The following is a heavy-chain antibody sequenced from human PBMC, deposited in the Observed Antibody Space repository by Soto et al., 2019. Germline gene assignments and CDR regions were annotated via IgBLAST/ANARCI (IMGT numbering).Heavy chain of an antibody. V-gene: IGHV2-5*02. Sequence: SGPTLVNPTQTLTLTCTFSGFSLSTSGVGVGWIRQPPGKALEWLALIYWDDDKRYSPSLKSRLTITKDTSKNQVVLTMTTMDPVDTATYYCARDSSGYLGFDYWGQGTLVTVSS. J-gene: IGHJ4*02. CDR3: ARDSSGYLGFDY. CDR1: GFSLSTSGVG. CDR2: IYWDDDK. D-gene: IGHD3-22*01.